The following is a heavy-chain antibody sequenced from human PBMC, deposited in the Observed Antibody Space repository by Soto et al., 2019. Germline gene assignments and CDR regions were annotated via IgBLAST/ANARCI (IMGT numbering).Heavy chain of an antibody. V-gene: IGHV4-59*01. J-gene: IGHJ4*02. CDR1: GGSISSYY. Sequence: PSETLSLTCTASGGSISSYYWSWFRRPPGKGLEWIGYIYYSGSTNYNPSLKSRVTISVDTSKNQFSLKLSSVTAADTAVYYCARENCSSTSCYYDYWGQGTLVTVSS. CDR3: ARENCSSTSCYYDY. CDR2: IYYSGST. D-gene: IGHD2-2*01.